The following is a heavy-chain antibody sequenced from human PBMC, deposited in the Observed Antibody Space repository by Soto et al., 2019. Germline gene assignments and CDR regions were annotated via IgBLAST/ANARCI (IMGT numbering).Heavy chain of an antibody. CDR1: GFSFSSYA. V-gene: IGHV3-23*01. Sequence: GGSLRLSCVASGFSFSSYAMSWVRQAPGKGLEWVSVISGSDGSTYYADSMKGRFTISRDNSKNTLYLQMNSLRAEDTAVYYCAKDRERDAWYEDYWGQGTLVTVSS. J-gene: IGHJ4*02. CDR3: AKDRERDAWYEDY. D-gene: IGHD6-13*01. CDR2: ISGSDGST.